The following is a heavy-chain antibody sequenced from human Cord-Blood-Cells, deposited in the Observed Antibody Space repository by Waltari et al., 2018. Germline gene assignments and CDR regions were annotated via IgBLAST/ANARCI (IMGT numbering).Heavy chain of an antibody. D-gene: IGHD7-27*01. Sequence: QLPLQESGPGLVKPSETLSLTSTVPVGSIGSSSYARGWVRQPPGKGLEWIGSINYSGSTYYTPSLKGRVTISVDTSKNQFSLKLSSVTAADTAVYYCARHWNWGFDYWGQGTLVTVSS. CDR1: VGSIGSSSYA. CDR2: INYSGST. J-gene: IGHJ4*02. CDR3: ARHWNWGFDY. V-gene: IGHV4-39*01.